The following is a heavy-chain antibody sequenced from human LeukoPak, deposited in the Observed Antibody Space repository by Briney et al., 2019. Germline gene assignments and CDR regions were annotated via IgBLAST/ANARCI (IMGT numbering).Heavy chain of an antibody. D-gene: IGHD3-3*02. J-gene: IGHJ6*03. V-gene: IGHV1-18*01. CDR1: GYTFTSYG. CDR2: ISAYNGNT. CDR3: ARVGFLEWLSYMDV. Sequence: ASVKVSCKASGYTFTSYGISWVRQAPGQGLEWMRWISAYNGNTNYAQKLQGRVTMTTDTSTSTAYMELRSLRSDDTAVYYCARVGFLEWLSYMDVWGKGTTVTVSS.